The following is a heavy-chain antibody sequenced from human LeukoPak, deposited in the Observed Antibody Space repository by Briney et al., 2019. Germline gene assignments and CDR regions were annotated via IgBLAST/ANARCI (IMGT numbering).Heavy chain of an antibody. J-gene: IGHJ6*02. CDR1: GFTFSSYA. CDR2: VNGGGTGT. Sequence: PGGSLRLSCAASGFTFSSYAMSWVRQAPGKGLEWVSIVNGGGTGTYYADSVKGRFTISRDNSKNTLYLQMNSLRAEDTAVYYCAKDRFCSNGACYGMDVWGQGTTGTVSS. CDR3: AKDRFCSNGACYGMDV. V-gene: IGHV3-23*01. D-gene: IGHD2-8*01.